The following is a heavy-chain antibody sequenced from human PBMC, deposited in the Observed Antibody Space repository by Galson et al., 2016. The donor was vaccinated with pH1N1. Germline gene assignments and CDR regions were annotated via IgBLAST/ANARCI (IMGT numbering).Heavy chain of an antibody. J-gene: IGHJ4*02. V-gene: IGHV4-39*01. D-gene: IGHD2-2*01. CDR2: IFYSGST. CDR1: GGSISNSSYY. CDR3: ARHRPRPVVVPAAASD. Sequence: SETLSLTCTVSGGSISNSSYYWGWIRQPPGKGLEWIGSIFYSGSTYYNPSLKSRVTISVDTSKNQFSLKLTSVTAAGTAVYYCARHRPRPVVVPAAASDWGQGTLVTVSS.